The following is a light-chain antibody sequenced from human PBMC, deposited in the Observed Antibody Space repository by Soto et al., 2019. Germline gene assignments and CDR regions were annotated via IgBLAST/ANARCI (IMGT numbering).Light chain of an antibody. CDR1: SGHSSYA. V-gene: IGLV4-69*01. J-gene: IGLJ3*02. Sequence: QLVLTQSPSASASLGASVKLTCTLSSGHSSYAIAWHQQQPEKGPRYLMKLNSDGSHNRGDGIPDRFSGSSSGAERYLSISSLQSEDEADYSCQTWDTGIRVFGGGTKLTVL. CDR3: QTWDTGIRV. CDR2: LNSDGSH.